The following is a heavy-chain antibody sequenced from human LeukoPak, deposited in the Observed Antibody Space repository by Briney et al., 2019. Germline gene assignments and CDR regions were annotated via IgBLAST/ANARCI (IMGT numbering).Heavy chain of an antibody. Sequence: SETLSLTCTVSGASIRSSGYYWSWIRQDQAKGLEWIGYIYHSGNTYYNPSLKSRLTTSLDTTKNQFCLKLRSVTAADTSEYYCARANYYDSTGYLPVVYPSDFWGQGTLVTVSS. J-gene: IGHJ4*02. CDR3: ARANYYDSTGYLPVVYPSDF. CDR2: IYHSGNT. CDR1: GASIRSSGYY. D-gene: IGHD3-22*01. V-gene: IGHV4-31*03.